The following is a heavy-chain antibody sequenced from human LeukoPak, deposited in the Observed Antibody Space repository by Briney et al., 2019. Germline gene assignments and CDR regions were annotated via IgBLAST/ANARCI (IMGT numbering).Heavy chain of an antibody. CDR3: AREDFQWELLGFAFDI. Sequence: NPSETLSLTCTVSGGSISSSSYYWGWIRQPPGKGLEWIGSIYYSGSTYYNPSLKSRVTISVDTSKNQFSLKLSSVTAADTAVYYCAREDFQWELLGFAFDIWGQGTMVTVSS. CDR1: GGSISSSSYY. CDR2: IYYSGST. V-gene: IGHV4-39*07. D-gene: IGHD1-26*01. J-gene: IGHJ3*02.